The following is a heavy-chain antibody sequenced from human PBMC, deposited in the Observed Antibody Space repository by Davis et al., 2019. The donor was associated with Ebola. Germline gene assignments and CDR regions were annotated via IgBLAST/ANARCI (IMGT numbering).Heavy chain of an antibody. D-gene: IGHD6-6*01. J-gene: IGHJ6*04. CDR3: ARDLVQLLSSSAGYYYGMDV. CDR1: GFTFSSYA. Sequence: GESLKISCAASGFTFSSYAMHWVRQAPGKGLEWVAAISYDGSNKYYADSVKGRFTISRDNSKNTLYLQMNSLRAEDTAVYYCARDLVQLLSSSAGYYYGMDVWGKGTTVTVSS. CDR2: ISYDGSNK. V-gene: IGHV3-30*04.